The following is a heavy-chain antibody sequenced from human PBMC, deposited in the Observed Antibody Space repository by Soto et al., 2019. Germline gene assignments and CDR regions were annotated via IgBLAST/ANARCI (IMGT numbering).Heavy chain of an antibody. CDR3: ARVFSSFRITIFGRVDYGMDV. J-gene: IGHJ6*02. CDR2: IIPIFGTA. CDR1: GGTFSSYA. V-gene: IGHV1-69*01. D-gene: IGHD3-3*01. Sequence: QVQLVQSGAEVKKPGSSVKVSCNASGGTFSSYAISWVRQAPGQGLEWMGRIIPIFGTANYAQKFQGRVTITADESTSTAYMELSSLRSEDTAVYYCARVFSSFRITIFGRVDYGMDVWGQGTTVTVSS.